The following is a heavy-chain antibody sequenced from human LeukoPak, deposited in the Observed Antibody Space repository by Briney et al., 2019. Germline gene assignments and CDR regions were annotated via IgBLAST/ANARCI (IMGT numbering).Heavy chain of an antibody. CDR2: ISAYNGNT. D-gene: IGHD6-19*01. CDR3: ARDRGSGWYYY. CDR1: GDSLSELS. J-gene: IGHJ4*02. V-gene: IGHV1-18*01. Sequence: ASVKVSCKVSGDSLSELSMHWVRQAPGQGLEWMGWISAYNGNTNYAQKLQGRVTMTTDTSTSTAYMELRSLRSDDTAVYYCARDRGSGWYYYWGQGTLVTVSS.